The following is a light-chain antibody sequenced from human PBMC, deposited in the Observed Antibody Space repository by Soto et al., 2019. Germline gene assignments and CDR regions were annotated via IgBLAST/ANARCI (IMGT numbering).Light chain of an antibody. CDR2: EVN. CDR3: SANTTSTTVI. J-gene: IGLJ1*01. V-gene: IGLV2-14*01. Sequence: QSALTQPASVSVSPGQSVTISCTGTSRDVGGYDYVSWDQQHPGTAPKLILYEVNNRPSGVSNRFSGSKSGNTASLIISGIQTEDDANYYCSANTTSTTVIFGTAPKVTVL. CDR1: SRDVGGYDY.